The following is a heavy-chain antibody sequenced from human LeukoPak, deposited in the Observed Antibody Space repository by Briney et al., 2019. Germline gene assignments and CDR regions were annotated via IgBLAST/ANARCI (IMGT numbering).Heavy chain of an antibody. D-gene: IGHD6-13*01. J-gene: IGHJ4*02. V-gene: IGHV3-74*01. CDR1: GFTFDDYA. CDR3: ARGFIAAAGFGY. CDR2: INSDGSST. Sequence: GGSLRLSCAASGFTFDDYAMHWVRQAPGKGLVWVSRINSDGSSTSYADSVKGRFTISRDNAKNTLYLQMNSLRAEDTAVYYCARGFIAAAGFGYWGQGTLVTVSS.